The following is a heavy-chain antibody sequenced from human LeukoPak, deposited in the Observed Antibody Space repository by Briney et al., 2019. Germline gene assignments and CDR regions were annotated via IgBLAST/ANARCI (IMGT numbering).Heavy chain of an antibody. CDR3: ARALSYDILTGYSLYYFDY. J-gene: IGHJ4*02. V-gene: IGHV4-61*02. CDR1: GGSISSGSYY. CDR2: IYTSGST. D-gene: IGHD3-9*01. Sequence: SETLSLTCTVSGGSISSGSYYWSWIRQPAGKGLEWIGRIYTSGSTNYNPSLKSRVTISVDTSKNQFSLKLSSVPAADTAVYYCARALSYDILTGYSLYYFDYWGQGTLVTVSS.